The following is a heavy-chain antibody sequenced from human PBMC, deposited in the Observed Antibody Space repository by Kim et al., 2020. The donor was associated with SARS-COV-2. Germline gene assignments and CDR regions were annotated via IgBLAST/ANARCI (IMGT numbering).Heavy chain of an antibody. CDR2: INAGNGNI. D-gene: IGHD5-12*01. CDR3: ARDLLHSGYDY. V-gene: IGHV1-3*01. Sequence: ASVKVSCKASGYTFTNYAIQWVRQAPVQGLEGMGWINAGNGNIIYSQKFQGRATLTWDTSASTAYMELRALTSEDTAVYYCARDLLHSGYDYWGQGTLVTVSS. CDR1: GYTFTNYA. J-gene: IGHJ4*02.